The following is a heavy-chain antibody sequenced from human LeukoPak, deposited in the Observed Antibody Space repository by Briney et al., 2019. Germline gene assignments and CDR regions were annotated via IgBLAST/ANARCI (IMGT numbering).Heavy chain of an antibody. CDR2: INPNGGST. CDR3: ATKISDYGDNAVLGY. D-gene: IGHD4-17*01. J-gene: IGHJ4*02. Sequence: GGSVKVSGKASGYTFTSYYMHWVRQTPGQGLGWMGIINPNGGSTSYAQKTQGRVTMTRDTSTSTVYMKLSSLRSEDTAVYYCATKISDYGDNAVLGYWGQGALVSVSS. V-gene: IGHV1-46*01. CDR1: GYTFTSYY.